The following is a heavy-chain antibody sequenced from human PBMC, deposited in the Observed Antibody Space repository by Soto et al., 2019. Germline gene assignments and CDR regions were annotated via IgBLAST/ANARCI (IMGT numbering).Heavy chain of an antibody. CDR1: GYTFTDYY. D-gene: IGHD4-17*01. Sequence: ASVKVSCKASGYTFTDYYMHWVRQAPGQGLEWMGWINPNSGGTNYAQKFQGWVTMSRDTSISTAYMELSRLKSDDTAVYYRARSIYGGNSYDFQHWGQGTLVTVSS. V-gene: IGHV1-2*04. CDR2: INPNSGGT. J-gene: IGHJ1*01. CDR3: ARSIYGGNSYDFQH.